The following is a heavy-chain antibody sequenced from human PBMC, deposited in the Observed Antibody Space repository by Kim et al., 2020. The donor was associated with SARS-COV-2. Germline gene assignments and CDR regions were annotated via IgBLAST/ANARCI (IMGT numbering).Heavy chain of an antibody. CDR2: IYHSGST. J-gene: IGHJ6*02. Sequence: SETLSLTCAVSGGSISSSNWWSWVRQPPGKGLEWIGEIYHSGSTNYNPSLKSRVTISVDKSKNQFSLRLSSVTAADTAVYYWARLVLRARYYYYGMDVWGQGTTVTVS. D-gene: IGHD3-3*01. V-gene: IGHV4-4*02. CDR3: ARLVLRARYYYYGMDV. CDR1: GGSISSSNW.